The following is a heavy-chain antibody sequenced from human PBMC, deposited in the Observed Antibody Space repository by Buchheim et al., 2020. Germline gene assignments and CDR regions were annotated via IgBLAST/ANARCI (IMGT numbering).Heavy chain of an antibody. CDR3: ARELAPYCSSTSCYLSLQGPYYYYGMDV. V-gene: IGHV1-8*01. D-gene: IGHD2-2*01. Sequence: QVQLVQSGAEVKKPGASVKVSCKASGYTFTSYDINWVRQATGQGLEWMGWMNPNSGKTGYAQKFQGRVPMTRNTSISTAYMELSSLRSEDTAVYYCARELAPYCSSTSCYLSLQGPYYYYGMDVWGQGTT. CDR2: MNPNSGKT. CDR1: GYTFTSYD. J-gene: IGHJ6*02.